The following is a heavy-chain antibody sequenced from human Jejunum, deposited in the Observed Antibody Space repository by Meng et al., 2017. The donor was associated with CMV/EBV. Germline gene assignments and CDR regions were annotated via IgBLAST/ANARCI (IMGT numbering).Heavy chain of an antibody. CDR3: ARVEVGITSGDY. V-gene: IGHV1-18*01. D-gene: IGHD1-26*01. J-gene: IGHJ4*02. CDR1: GYTFTNYG. Sequence: QAELVYSGGEVKKPGASVKVSCKASGYTFTNYGTTWVRQAPGQGLEWMGWISAYNGNTNYAQTLQGRVTMTTDTSTSTAYMELRSLRSDDTAVYYCARVEVGITSGDYWGQGTLVTVSS. CDR2: ISAYNGNT.